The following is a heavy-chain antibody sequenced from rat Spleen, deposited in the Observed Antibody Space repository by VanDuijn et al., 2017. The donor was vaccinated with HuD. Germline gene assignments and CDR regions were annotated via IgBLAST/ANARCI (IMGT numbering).Heavy chain of an antibody. CDR1: GFTFNNYG. V-gene: IGHV5-29*01. D-gene: IGHD1-9*01. Sequence: EVQLVESGGGLVQPGRSLKLSCAASGFTFNNYGTAWVRQAPTTGLEWVASISYDGGSTYYRDSVKGRFTISRDNAKSSLYLQVDSLRSEDTATYYCARRHYGYTDYFDYWGQGVMVTVSS. CDR3: ARRHYGYTDYFDY. CDR2: ISYDGGST. J-gene: IGHJ2*01.